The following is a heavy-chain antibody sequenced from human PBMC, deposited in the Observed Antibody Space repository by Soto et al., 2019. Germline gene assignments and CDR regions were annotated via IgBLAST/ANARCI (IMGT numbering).Heavy chain of an antibody. CDR2: ISYDGSNK. Sequence: QVQLVESGGGVVQPGRSLRLSCAASGFTFSSYAMHWVRQAPGKGLEWVAVISYDGSNKYYADSVKGRFTISRDNSKNTLYLQMNSLRAEDTAVYYCARVSSGVGVDVFDYWGQGTLVTVSS. V-gene: IGHV3-30-3*01. CDR3: ARVSSGVGVDVFDY. D-gene: IGHD3-3*01. J-gene: IGHJ4*02. CDR1: GFTFSSYA.